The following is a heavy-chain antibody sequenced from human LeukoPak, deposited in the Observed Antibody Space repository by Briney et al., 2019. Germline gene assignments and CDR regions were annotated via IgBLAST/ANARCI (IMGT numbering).Heavy chain of an antibody. J-gene: IGHJ3*02. D-gene: IGHD6-13*01. Sequence: SETLSLTCAVYVGSFSGYYWSWIRQTPGKGLEWNGEINHSGSTSYNPSLKSRVTVSVLTSKNQFSLKLSSVIAADTAVYYCARRVAVAPMYAFDIWGQGTMVTVSS. V-gene: IGHV4-34*01. CDR1: VGSFSGYY. CDR3: ARRVAVAPMYAFDI. CDR2: INHSGST.